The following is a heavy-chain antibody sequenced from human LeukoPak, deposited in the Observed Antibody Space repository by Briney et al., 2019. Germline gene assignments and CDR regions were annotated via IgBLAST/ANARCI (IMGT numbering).Heavy chain of an antibody. Sequence: PGGSLRLPCAASGFTVSDNYMSWVRQAPGKGLEWVSVMYSRGDTYYAKSVKGRFTFSRDISKNTLYLQMNGLRAEDTAMYYCARDAPQVPAAGVLASWGQGTLVIVSS. J-gene: IGHJ5*02. V-gene: IGHV3-53*01. CDR2: MYSRGDT. CDR1: GFTVSDNY. D-gene: IGHD6-13*01. CDR3: ARDAPQVPAAGVLAS.